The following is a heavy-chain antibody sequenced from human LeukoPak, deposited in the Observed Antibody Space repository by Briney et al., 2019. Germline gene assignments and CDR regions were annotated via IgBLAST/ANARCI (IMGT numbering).Heavy chain of an antibody. Sequence: SETLSPTCALSGDSLSSSSYSWGWIRQPPGKGLEGIGSIYYSGSTYHNPSLKSRVTISVDTSKTQFSLKLSSVPAADTAVYYCARHSDFVTSSCYTGYFDYWGQGTLVTVSS. V-gene: IGHV4-39*01. CDR3: ARHSDFVTSSCYTGYFDY. CDR2: IYYSGST. D-gene: IGHD2-2*02. CDR1: GDSLSSSSYS. J-gene: IGHJ4*02.